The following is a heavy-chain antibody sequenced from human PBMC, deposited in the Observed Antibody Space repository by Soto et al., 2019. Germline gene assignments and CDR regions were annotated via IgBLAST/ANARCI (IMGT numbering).Heavy chain of an antibody. Sequence: VLLVESGGGVVQPGGSLRLSCDTGGFTFGSSAMHWVRQAPGKGLEGVANIKQDGSEKYYVDSVKGRFTISRDNAKNSLYLQMNSLRVEDTAVYYCARATSVDAYWGQGTLVTVSS. V-gene: IGHV3-7*01. J-gene: IGHJ4*02. CDR2: IKQDGSEK. D-gene: IGHD5-12*01. CDR3: ARATSVDAY. CDR1: GFTFGSSA.